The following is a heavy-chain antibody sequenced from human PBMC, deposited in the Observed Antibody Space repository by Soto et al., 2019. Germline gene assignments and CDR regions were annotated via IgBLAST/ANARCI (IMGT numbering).Heavy chain of an antibody. CDR1: GGSISSYY. CDR3: ARQLYNRNYPLWFDY. CDR2: IYYSGST. J-gene: IGHJ4*02. V-gene: IGHV4-59*08. Sequence: PSETLSLTCTVSGGSISSYYWSWIRQPPGKGLEWIGYIYYSGSTNYNPSLKSRVTISVDTSKNQFSLKLSSVTAADTAVYYCARQLYNRNYPLWFDYWGQGTLVTVSS. D-gene: IGHD1-7*01.